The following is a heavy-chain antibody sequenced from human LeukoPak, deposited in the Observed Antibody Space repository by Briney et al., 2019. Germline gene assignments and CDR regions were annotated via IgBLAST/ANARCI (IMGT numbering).Heavy chain of an antibody. CDR1: GGSISSSSYY. J-gene: IGHJ4*02. CDR2: IYYSGST. D-gene: IGHD6-13*01. CDR3: ARAPLYSSSWKG. V-gene: IGHV4-39*07. Sequence: SETLPLTCTVSGGSISSSSYYWGWIRQPPGKGLEWIGSIYYSGSTYYNPSLKSRVTISVDTSKNQFSLKLSSVTAADTAVYYCARAPLYSSSWKGWGQGTLVTVSS.